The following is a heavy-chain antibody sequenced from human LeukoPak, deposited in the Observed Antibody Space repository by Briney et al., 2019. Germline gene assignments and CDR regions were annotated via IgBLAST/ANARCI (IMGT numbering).Heavy chain of an antibody. V-gene: IGHV1-18*01. J-gene: IGHJ3*02. Sequence: ASVKVSCKASGYTFTSYGISWVRQAPGQGLEWMGWISAYNGNTNYAQKLQGRVTMTTDTSTSTAYMELRSLRSDDTAVYYCARKWELLSVSAFDIWGQGTMVTVSS. D-gene: IGHD1-26*01. CDR3: ARKWELLSVSAFDI. CDR2: ISAYNGNT. CDR1: GYTFTSYG.